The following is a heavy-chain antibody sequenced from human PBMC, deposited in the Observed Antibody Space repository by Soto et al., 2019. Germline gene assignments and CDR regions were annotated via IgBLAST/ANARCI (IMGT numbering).Heavy chain of an antibody. Sequence: QVQLVQSGAEVKKPGASVKVSCKASGYTFTNYGITLVRQAPGQGLEWMGWISAYNGNTNHAQKLQGRVTMTTDTSTSTAYMELRSLRSDDTAVYYCARAALGYSYDELDYWGQGTLVTVSS. D-gene: IGHD5-18*01. J-gene: IGHJ4*02. CDR2: ISAYNGNT. V-gene: IGHV1-18*01. CDR3: ARAALGYSYDELDY. CDR1: GYTFTNYG.